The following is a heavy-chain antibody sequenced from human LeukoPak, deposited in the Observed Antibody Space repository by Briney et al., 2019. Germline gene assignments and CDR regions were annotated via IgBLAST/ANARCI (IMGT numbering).Heavy chain of an antibody. V-gene: IGHV3-23*01. CDR1: GFSFSSYV. CDR3: TNPPGNYFFDY. Sequence: GGSLRLSCAASGFSFSSYVRSWVRQAPGKGLEWVSSISGSGNSIHYADSVRGRFTISRDNSKNMLYLQMNSLRAKDTAVYYCTNPPGNYFFDYWGQGTLVTVSS. CDR2: ISGSGNSI. J-gene: IGHJ4*02.